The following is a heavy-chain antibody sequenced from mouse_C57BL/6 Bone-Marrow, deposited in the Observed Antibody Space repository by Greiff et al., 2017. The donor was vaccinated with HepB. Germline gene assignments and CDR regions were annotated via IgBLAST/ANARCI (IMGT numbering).Heavy chain of an antibody. V-gene: IGHV5-4*01. CDR2: ISDGGSYT. J-gene: IGHJ3*01. Sequence: EVKLQESGGGLVKPGGSLKLSCAASGFTFSSYAMSWVRQTPEKRLEWVATISDGGSYTYYPDNVKGRFTISRDNAKNNLYLQMSHLKSEDTAMYYCARENSNYRIAYWGQGTLVTVSA. D-gene: IGHD2-5*01. CDR1: GFTFSSYA. CDR3: ARENSNYRIAY.